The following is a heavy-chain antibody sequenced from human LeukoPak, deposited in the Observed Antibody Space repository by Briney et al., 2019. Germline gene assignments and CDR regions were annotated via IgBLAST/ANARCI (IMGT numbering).Heavy chain of an antibody. CDR2: ISSGGST. D-gene: IGHD1-26*01. CDR1: GGSITSYPFY. J-gene: IGHJ4*02. CDR3: ARDLSQRWEPHFDY. V-gene: IGHV4-39*07. Sequence: PSETLSLTCTVSGGSITSYPFYWGWIRQPPGEGLQWIGSISSGGSTYYNLSLKSRVTISRDTSKTQFSLRLTSVTAADTAVYYCARDLSQRWEPHFDYWGQGTLVTVSS.